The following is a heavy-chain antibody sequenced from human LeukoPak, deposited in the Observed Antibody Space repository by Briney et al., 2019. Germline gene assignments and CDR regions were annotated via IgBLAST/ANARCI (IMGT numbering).Heavy chain of an antibody. CDR2: IWYNGSNT. CDR1: RFTFSIYG. V-gene: IGHV3-33*01. J-gene: IGHJ6*03. D-gene: IGHD1-26*01. CDR3: ARDSITISGMVYYYMDV. Sequence: GGSLRLSCAASRFTFSIYGMHWVRQAPGKGLEWVSGIWYNGSNTYYADSVKGRFTIVRDNAKNSLYVLMTSLRAENTVVYCCARDSITISGMVYYYMDVWGKGTTVTVAS.